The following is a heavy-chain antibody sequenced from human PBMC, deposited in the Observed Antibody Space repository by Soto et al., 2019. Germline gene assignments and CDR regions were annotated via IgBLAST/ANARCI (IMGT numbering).Heavy chain of an antibody. CDR3: AKHISFSLIDPFDI. J-gene: IGHJ3*02. CDR2: VFYSGNT. V-gene: IGHV4-39*01. Sequence: QLQLQESGPGLVKPSETLSLTCRVSGGSISSSGSYWDWIRQPPGKGLEWMGSVFYSGNTFYTPSLKSRVTISVDTSKNQLSLNLTSVTAADTAIYYCAKHISFSLIDPFDIWGQGTMVTVSS. CDR1: GGSISSSGSY. D-gene: IGHD3-9*01.